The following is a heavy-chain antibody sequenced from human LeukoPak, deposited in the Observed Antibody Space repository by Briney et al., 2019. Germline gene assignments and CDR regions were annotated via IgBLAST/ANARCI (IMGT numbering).Heavy chain of an antibody. Sequence: GGSLRLSCAASGFTFSSYAFHWVRQAPGKGLEWVALISDHESGSNEYYAASVKGRFTISRDNAKNTLYLQMNSLRAEDTAVYYCVRDRYFDWSDAFDIWGQGTMVTVSS. V-gene: IGHV3-30-3*01. D-gene: IGHD3-9*01. CDR2: ISDHESGSNE. CDR1: GFTFSSYA. J-gene: IGHJ3*02. CDR3: VRDRYFDWSDAFDI.